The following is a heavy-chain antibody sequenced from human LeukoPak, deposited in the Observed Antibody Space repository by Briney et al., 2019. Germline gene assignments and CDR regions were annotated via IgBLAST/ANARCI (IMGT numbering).Heavy chain of an antibody. Sequence: SVKVSCKASGGTFSSYAISWVRQAPGQGLEWMGRIIPILGIANYAQKFQGRVTITADKSTSTAYMELSSLRSEDTAVYYCARVVYGSGSSDFDYWGQGTLVTVSS. CDR1: GGTFSSYA. D-gene: IGHD3-10*01. CDR3: ARVVYGSGSSDFDY. J-gene: IGHJ4*02. CDR2: IIPILGIA. V-gene: IGHV1-69*04.